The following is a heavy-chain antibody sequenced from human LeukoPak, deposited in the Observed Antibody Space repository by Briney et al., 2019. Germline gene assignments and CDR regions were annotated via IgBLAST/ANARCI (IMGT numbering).Heavy chain of an antibody. CDR2: IYTSGST. CDR3: ASTRTTVTTYDALDI. CDR1: GGSISSVSYY. V-gene: IGHV4-61*02. D-gene: IGHD4-17*01. Sequence: SETLSLTSTVSGGSISSVSYYWSWIRQPAGKGLEWIGRIYTSGSTNYNPSLKSRVTTSVDTSKNQLSLKLTSVTDADTAVYYCASTRTTVTTYDALDIWGQRTMVTVSP. J-gene: IGHJ3*02.